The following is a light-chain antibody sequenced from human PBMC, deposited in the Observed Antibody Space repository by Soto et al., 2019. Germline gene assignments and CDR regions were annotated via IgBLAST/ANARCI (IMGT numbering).Light chain of an antibody. CDR1: QRIANY. CDR3: QQRSDWPLPT. Sequence: EIVLTQSPATLSLSPGESATLSCRASQRIANYLAWYQQKPGQAPRLLIYHASNRASGIPARFSGSGSGTNFTLSSSSLEPEDFAFYYWQQRSDWPLPTFGGGTKVESK. V-gene: IGKV3-11*01. J-gene: IGKJ4*01. CDR2: HAS.